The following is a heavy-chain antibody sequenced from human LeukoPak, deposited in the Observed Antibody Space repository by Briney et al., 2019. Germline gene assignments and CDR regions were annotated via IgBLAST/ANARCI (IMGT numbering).Heavy chain of an antibody. CDR1: GYTFTGYY. CDR2: INTNSGGT. V-gene: IGHV1-2*02. J-gene: IGHJ6*03. CDR3: ARDPGTAEYDFCNYYMDV. Sequence: ASVKVSCKASGYTFTGYYMHWVRQAPGQGLEWMGWINTNSGGTNYAQKFQGRVTMTRDTSISTAYMELSRLRSDDTAVYYCARDPGTAEYDFCNYYMDVWGKGTTVTVSS. D-gene: IGHD3-3*01.